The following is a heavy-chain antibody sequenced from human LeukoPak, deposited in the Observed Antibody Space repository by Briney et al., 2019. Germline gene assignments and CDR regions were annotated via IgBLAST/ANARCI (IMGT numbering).Heavy chain of an antibody. D-gene: IGHD3-3*01. Sequence: GGSLRLSCAASGFTFDDYTMHWVRQAPGKGLEWVSLISWDGGSTYYADSVKGRFTISRDNSKNTLYLQMNSLRAEDTAVYYCARGPDSGFLEWLSPLDFDYWGQGTLVTVSS. V-gene: IGHV3-43*01. CDR2: ISWDGGST. J-gene: IGHJ4*02. CDR3: ARGPDSGFLEWLSPLDFDY. CDR1: GFTFDDYT.